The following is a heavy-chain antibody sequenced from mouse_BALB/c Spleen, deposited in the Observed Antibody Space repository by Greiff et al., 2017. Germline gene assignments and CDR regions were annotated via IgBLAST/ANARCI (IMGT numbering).Heavy chain of an antibody. J-gene: IGHJ2*01. CDR1: GFTFSDYY. D-gene: IGHD1-1*01. Sequence: EVQRVESGGGLVKPGGSLKLSCAASGFTFSDYYMYWVRQTPEKRLEWVATISDGGSYTYYPDSVKGRFTISRDNAKNNLYLQMSSLKSEDTAMYYCARGDYGSSPVGYWGQGTTLTVSS. CDR3: ARGDYGSSPVGY. CDR2: ISDGGSYT. V-gene: IGHV5-4*02.